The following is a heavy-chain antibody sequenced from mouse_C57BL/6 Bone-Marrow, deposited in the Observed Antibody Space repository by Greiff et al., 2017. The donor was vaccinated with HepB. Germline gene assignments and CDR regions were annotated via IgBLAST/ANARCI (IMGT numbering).Heavy chain of an antibody. CDR1: GYTFTSYT. V-gene: IGHV1-4*01. Sequence: QVQLQQSGAELARPGASVKMSCKASGYTFTSYTMHWVKQRPGQGLEWIGYINPSSGYTKYNQKFKDKATLTADKSSSTAYMQLSSLTSEDSAVYYCARSLSTPGAMDYWGQGTSVTVSS. D-gene: IGHD2-1*01. CDR2: INPSSGYT. CDR3: ARSLSTPGAMDY. J-gene: IGHJ4*01.